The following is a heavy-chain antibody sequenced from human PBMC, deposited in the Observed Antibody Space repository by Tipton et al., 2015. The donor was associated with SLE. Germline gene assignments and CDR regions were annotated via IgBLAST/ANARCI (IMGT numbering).Heavy chain of an antibody. CDR2: INHSGST. J-gene: IGHJ5*02. V-gene: IGHV4-34*01. CDR3: ARGGTIFGVVIIHGWFDP. Sequence: TLSLTCAVYGGSFSGYYWSWIRQPPGKGLEWIGEINHSGSTNYNPSLKSRVTISVDTSKNQFSLKLSSVTAADTAVYYCARGGTIFGVVIIHGWFDPWGQGTLVTVSS. CDR1: GGSFSGYY. D-gene: IGHD3-3*01.